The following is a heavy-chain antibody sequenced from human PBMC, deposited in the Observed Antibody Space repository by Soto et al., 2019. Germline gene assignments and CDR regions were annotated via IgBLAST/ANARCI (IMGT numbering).Heavy chain of an antibody. V-gene: IGHV3-30-3*01. CDR1: GFTFSSYA. J-gene: IGHJ5*02. CDR2: ISYDGSNK. CDR3: ARYRRAYHLLTASAWFDP. D-gene: IGHD2-2*01. Sequence: QVQLVESGGGVVQPGRSLRLSCAASGFTFSSYAMHWVRQAPGKGLEWVAVISYDGSNKYYAESVKGRFTISRDNSKNSLYLQMNSRRAEDTAVYYWARYRRAYHLLTASAWFDPWGEGTLITVSS.